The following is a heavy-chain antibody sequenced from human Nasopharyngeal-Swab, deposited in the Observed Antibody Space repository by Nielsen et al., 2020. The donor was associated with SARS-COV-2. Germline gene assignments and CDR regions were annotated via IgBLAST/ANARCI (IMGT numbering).Heavy chain of an antibody. CDR1: GFTFSSYG. J-gene: IGHJ4*02. CDR2: ISSSSSYI. CDR3: ARDRRNLILTGFYDY. D-gene: IGHD3-9*01. Sequence: GESLKISCAASGFTFSSYGMNWVRQAPGKGLEWVSSISSSSSYIYYADSVKGRFTISRDNAKNSLYLQMNSLRAEDTAVYYCARDRRNLILTGFYDYWGQGTLVTVSS. V-gene: IGHV3-21*01.